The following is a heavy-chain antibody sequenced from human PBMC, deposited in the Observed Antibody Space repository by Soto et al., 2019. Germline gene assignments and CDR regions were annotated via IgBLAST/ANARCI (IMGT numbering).Heavy chain of an antibody. V-gene: IGHV3-15*01. D-gene: IGHD3-3*01. CDR2: IKSKTDGGTT. J-gene: IGHJ3*02. CDR1: GFTFSNAW. CDR3: TTDRPYYYDFWSGYSFDI. Sequence: GGSLRLSCAASGFTFSNAWMSWVRQAPGKGLEWVGRIKSKTDGGTTDYAAPVKGRFTISRDDSKNTLYLQMNSLKTEDTAVYYCTTDRPYYYDFWSGYSFDIWGQGTMVTVSS.